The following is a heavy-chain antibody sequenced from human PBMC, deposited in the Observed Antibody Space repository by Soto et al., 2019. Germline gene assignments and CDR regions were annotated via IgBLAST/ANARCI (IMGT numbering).Heavy chain of an antibody. D-gene: IGHD3-3*01. CDR2: INHSGST. J-gene: IGHJ4*02. CDR3: ARGGVWEWLFQPFDY. CDR1: GGSFSGYY. Sequence: PSETLSLTCAVYGGSFSGYYWSWIRQPPGKGLEWIGEINHSGSTNYNPSLKSRVTISVDTSKNQFSLKLSSVTAADTAVYYCARGGVWEWLFQPFDYWGQGTLVTVSS. V-gene: IGHV4-34*01.